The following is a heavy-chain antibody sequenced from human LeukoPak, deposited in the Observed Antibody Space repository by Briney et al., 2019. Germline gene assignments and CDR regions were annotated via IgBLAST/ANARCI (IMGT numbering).Heavy chain of an antibody. CDR2: IYSGGST. V-gene: IGHV3-66*01. CDR1: GFTVSSNY. CDR3: ARDRYCTAGSCYYYYFGMDV. D-gene: IGHD2-15*01. J-gene: IGHJ6*02. Sequence: GGSLRLSSAASGFTVSSNYMSWVRQAPGKGLEWVSVIYSGGSTYYADSVKGRFTISRDNSKNTLLLQMNSLRAEDTAVYYCARDRYCTAGSCYYYYFGMDVWGQGTTVTVSS.